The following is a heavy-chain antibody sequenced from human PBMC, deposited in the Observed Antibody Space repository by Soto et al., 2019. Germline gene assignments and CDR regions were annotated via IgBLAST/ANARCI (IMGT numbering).Heavy chain of an antibody. CDR2: ISYDGSNK. CDR3: ARGQLPAATTYFDF. Sequence: GGSLRLSCAASGFNFSNYGIHWVRQAPGKGLEWVAIISYDGSNKYYADSVKGRFSISRDNSKNTLFLQMDSLRAEDTAVYYCARGQLPAATTYFDFWGQGTLVTVSS. J-gene: IGHJ4*02. D-gene: IGHD2-15*01. V-gene: IGHV3-30*03. CDR1: GFNFSNYG.